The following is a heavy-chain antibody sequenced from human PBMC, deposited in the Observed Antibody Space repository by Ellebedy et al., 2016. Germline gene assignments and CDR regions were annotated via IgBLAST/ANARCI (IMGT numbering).Heavy chain of an antibody. CDR3: ARDYCSGGSCWEGP. V-gene: IGHV1-2*02. Sequence: ASVKVSXXASGYTFTGYYMHWVRQAPGQGLEWMGWINPNSGGTNYAQKFQGRVTMTRDTSISTAYMELSRLRSDDTAVYYCARDYCSGGSCWEGPWGQGTLVTVSS. J-gene: IGHJ5*02. D-gene: IGHD2-15*01. CDR1: GYTFTGYY. CDR2: INPNSGGT.